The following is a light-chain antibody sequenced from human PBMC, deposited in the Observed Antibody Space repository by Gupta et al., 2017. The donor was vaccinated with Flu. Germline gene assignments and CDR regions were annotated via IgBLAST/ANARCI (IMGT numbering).Light chain of an antibody. J-gene: IGKJ1*01. V-gene: IGKV4-1*01. Sequence: STGERATINCYTSKRPVQNNNKKNYLGWYQQKPGQPPKLLIYWASNRDSGVPDRFSGSGSGTDFTLKISRVQAEDVGVYYCQQKLRTPGTFGQGTKVEIK. CDR2: WAS. CDR1: KRPVQNNNKKNY. CDR3: QQKLRTPGT.